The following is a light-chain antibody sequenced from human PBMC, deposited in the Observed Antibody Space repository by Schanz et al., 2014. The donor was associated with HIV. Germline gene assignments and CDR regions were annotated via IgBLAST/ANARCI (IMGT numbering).Light chain of an antibody. CDR1: QSVSSSY. CDR2: GAS. CDR3: QQYGSSPGT. Sequence: EIVLTQSPGTLSLSPGERTTLSCRASQSVSSSYLAWYQQKPGQAPRLLIYGASRRATGIPDRFSGSGSGTDFTLTISGLEPEDFAVYYCQQYGSSPGTFGQGTKLEI. V-gene: IGKV3-20*01. J-gene: IGKJ2*01.